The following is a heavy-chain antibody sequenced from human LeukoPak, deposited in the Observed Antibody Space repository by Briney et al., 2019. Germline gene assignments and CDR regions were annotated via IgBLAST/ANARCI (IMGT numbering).Heavy chain of an antibody. Sequence: KPSETLSLTCTVSGGSISSYYWSWIRQPAGEGLEWIGRIYTSGSTSYNPSLKSRVTMSVDTSKNQFSLKLSSVTAADTAVYYCARTTMVRSRGNRYYFDYWGQGTLVTVSS. D-gene: IGHD3-10*01. CDR3: ARTTMVRSRGNRYYFDY. CDR2: IYTSGST. J-gene: IGHJ4*02. V-gene: IGHV4-4*07. CDR1: GGSISSYY.